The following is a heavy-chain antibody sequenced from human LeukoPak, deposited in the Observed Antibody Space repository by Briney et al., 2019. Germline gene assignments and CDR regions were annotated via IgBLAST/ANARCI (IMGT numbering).Heavy chain of an antibody. D-gene: IGHD1-26*01. J-gene: IGHJ4*02. Sequence: GGSLRLSCAASGFTFSSYAMHWVRQAPGKGLEWVAVISYDGSNKYYADSVKGRFTISRDNSKNTLYLQMNSLRAEDTAVYYCARAPPGELARPFDYWGQGTLVTASS. V-gene: IGHV3-30*01. CDR3: ARAPPGELARPFDY. CDR2: ISYDGSNK. CDR1: GFTFSSYA.